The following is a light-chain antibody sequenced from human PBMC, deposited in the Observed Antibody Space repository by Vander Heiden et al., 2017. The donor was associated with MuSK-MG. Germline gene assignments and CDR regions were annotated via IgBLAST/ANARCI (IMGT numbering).Light chain of an antibody. J-gene: IGKJ1*01. CDR1: QNIKNW. Sequence: DFHLTPSPSTLSAPVGASVPLTCRASQNIKNWLAWYQQKPGKAPKFLIYGASTLESGVPSRFSGSGSGTEFTLTISSLQVDDVATYYCQQDNSDPWTFGQGTKVEVK. CDR3: QQDNSDPWT. V-gene: IGKV1-5*03. CDR2: GAS.